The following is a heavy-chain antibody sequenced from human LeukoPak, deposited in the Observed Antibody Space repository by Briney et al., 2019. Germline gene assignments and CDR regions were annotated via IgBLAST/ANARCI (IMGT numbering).Heavy chain of an antibody. V-gene: IGHV1-69*06. D-gene: IGHD3-10*01. CDR3: ARSGDRVLVRGVIMD. Sequence: ASVKVSCKASGYSFTNFEINWVRQAPGQGLEWMGGIIPIFGTANYAQKFQGRVTITADKSTSTAYMELRSLRSDDTAVYYCARSGDRVLVRGVIMDWGQGTLVTVSS. CDR2: IIPIFGTA. CDR1: GYSFTNFE. J-gene: IGHJ4*02.